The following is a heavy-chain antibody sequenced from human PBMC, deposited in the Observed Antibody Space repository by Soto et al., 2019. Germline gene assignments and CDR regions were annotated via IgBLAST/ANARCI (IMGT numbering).Heavy chain of an antibody. J-gene: IGHJ5*02. D-gene: IGHD3-10*01. CDR2: ISPRNGNT. Sequence: QVQLVQSGPEVKKPGASVKVSCKASGYTFVSYGFSWVRQAPGQGLEWMGWISPRNGNTHYVEKFQGRVTMTTDTSTSTAFMELRTLRDDDTAVYYCARTPNPTHGDSNKNNYLDPWGQGTLVTVSS. V-gene: IGHV1-18*01. CDR1: GYTFVSYG. CDR3: ARTPNPTHGDSNKNNYLDP.